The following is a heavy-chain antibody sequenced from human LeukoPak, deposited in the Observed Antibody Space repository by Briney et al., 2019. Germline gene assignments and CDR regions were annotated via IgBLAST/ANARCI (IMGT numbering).Heavy chain of an antibody. CDR1: GYTFINYY. J-gene: IGHJ4*02. D-gene: IGHD5-24*01. CDR3: ARRGIRDGYNADLDY. CDR2: INPSGGTT. Sequence: ASVKVSCKASGYTFINYYMHWVRQAPGQGLEWMGIINPSGGTTSYAQNFQGRVTMTRDTSTSTVYMELSSLKASDTAMYYCARRGIRDGYNADLDYWGQGTLVTVSS. V-gene: IGHV1-46*01.